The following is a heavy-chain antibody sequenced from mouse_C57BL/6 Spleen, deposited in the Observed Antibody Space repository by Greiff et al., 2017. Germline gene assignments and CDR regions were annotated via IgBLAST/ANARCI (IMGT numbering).Heavy chain of an antibody. CDR2: IDPSDSET. J-gene: IGHJ4*01. D-gene: IGHD2-3*01. V-gene: IGHV1-52*01. CDR3: ARDGGGGAMDY. CDR1: GYTFTSYW. Sequence: QVQLQQPGAELVRPGSSVKLSCKASGYTFTSYWMHWVKQRPIQGLEWIGNIDPSDSETHYNQKFKDKATLTVDKSSSTAYMQLSSRTSEDSAVYYCARDGGGGAMDYWGQGTSVTVSS.